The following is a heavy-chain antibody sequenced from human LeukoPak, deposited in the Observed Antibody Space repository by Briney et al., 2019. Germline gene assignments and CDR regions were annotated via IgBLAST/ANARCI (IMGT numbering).Heavy chain of an antibody. CDR3: ARDFNVPAY. CDR1: GFAFSSYG. J-gene: IGHJ4*02. CDR2: IWYDGSNK. D-gene: IGHD6-6*01. V-gene: IGHV3-33*01. Sequence: GRSLRLSCAASGFAFSSYGMHWVRQAPGKGLEWVAVIWYDGSNKYYADSVKGRFTISRDNSKNTLYLQMNSLRAEDTAVYYCARDFNVPAYWGQGTLVTVSS.